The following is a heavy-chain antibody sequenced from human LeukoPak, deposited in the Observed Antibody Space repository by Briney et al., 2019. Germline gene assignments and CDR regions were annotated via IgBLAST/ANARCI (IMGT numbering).Heavy chain of an antibody. CDR3: ARGLRYSGYDYIPFDY. D-gene: IGHD5-12*01. Sequence: ETLSLTCAVYGGSFSGYYWSWIRQPPGKGLEWIGEINHSGSTNYNPSLKSRVTISVDTSKNQFSLKLSSVTAADTAVYYCARGLRYSGYDYIPFDYWGQGTLVTVSS. V-gene: IGHV4-34*01. CDR1: GGSFSGYY. J-gene: IGHJ4*02. CDR2: INHSGST.